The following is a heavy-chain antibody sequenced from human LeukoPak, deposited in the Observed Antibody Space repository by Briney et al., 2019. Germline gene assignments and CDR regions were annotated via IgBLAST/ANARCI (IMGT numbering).Heavy chain of an antibody. V-gene: IGHV3-7*01. CDR2: LKEDGSEE. CDR1: GFSFSSFS. CDR3: AKYYCSSTSCRRYFDY. Sequence: GGSLRLSCAASGFSFSSFSMNWVRQAPGKGLEWVANLKEDGSEEYYLDSVKGRFTISRDNAKNPLYLQMNSLRVEDTAVYYCAKYYCSSTSCRRYFDYWGQGTLVTVSS. D-gene: IGHD2-2*01. J-gene: IGHJ4*02.